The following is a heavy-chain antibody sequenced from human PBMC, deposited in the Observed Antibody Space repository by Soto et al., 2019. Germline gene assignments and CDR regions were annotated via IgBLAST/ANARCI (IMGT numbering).Heavy chain of an antibody. CDR3: ARAGLAVAGPLSDFGY. CDR1: GYTFTSYA. D-gene: IGHD6-19*01. CDR2: INAGNGNT. V-gene: IGHV1-3*01. J-gene: IGHJ4*02. Sequence: GASVKVSCKSSGYTFTSYAMHWVRQAPGQRLEWMGWINAGNGNTKYSQKFQGRVTITRGTSASTAYMELSSLRSEDTAVYYCARAGLAVAGPLSDFGYWGQGTLVTVSS.